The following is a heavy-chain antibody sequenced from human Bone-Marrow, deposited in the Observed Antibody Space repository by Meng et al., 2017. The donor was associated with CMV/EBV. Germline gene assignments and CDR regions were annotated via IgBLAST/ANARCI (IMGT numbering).Heavy chain of an antibody. CDR3: ASLPSGLYDFWSGPYYYGMDV. CDR2: INHSGST. D-gene: IGHD3-3*01. CDR1: GGSFSGYY. V-gene: IGHV4-34*01. Sequence: GSLRLSCAVNGGSFSGYYWRWIRQPPGKGLEWIGEINHSGSTNYNPSRKSRVTISVDTSKNQFSLKLSSVTAADTAVYYCASLPSGLYDFWSGPYYYGMDVWGQGTTVTVS. J-gene: IGHJ6*02.